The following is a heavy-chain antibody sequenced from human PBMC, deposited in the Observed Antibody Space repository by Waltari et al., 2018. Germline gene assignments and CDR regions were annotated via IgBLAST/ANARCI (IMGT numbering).Heavy chain of an antibody. CDR1: GGSISSYY. CDR3: ARVPGDYDFWSGTSKNWFDP. J-gene: IGHJ5*02. CDR2: IYYSGST. V-gene: IGHV4-59*01. D-gene: IGHD3-3*01. Sequence: QVQLQESGPGLVKPSETLSLTCTVSGGSISSYYWSWLRQHPGKGLEWIGYIYYSGSTNYIPSLKSRVTISVDTSKNQFSLKLSSVTAADTAVYYCARVPGDYDFWSGTSKNWFDPWGQGTLVTVSS.